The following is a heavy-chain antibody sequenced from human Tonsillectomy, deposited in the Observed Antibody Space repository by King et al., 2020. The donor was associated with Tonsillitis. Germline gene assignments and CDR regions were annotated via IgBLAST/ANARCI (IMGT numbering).Heavy chain of an antibody. CDR1: GFSFSSYW. D-gene: IGHD5-24*01. J-gene: IGHJ6*02. V-gene: IGHV3-7*01. CDR3: AREMATSWGYYYGMDV. Sequence: QLVQSGGGLVQPGGSLRLSCAASGFSFSSYWMSWVRQAPGKGLQWVANIKQDGSDKYYVDSVKGRFTISRDNAKNSLYLQMNSLRAEDTAVYYCAREMATSWGYYYGMDVWGQGTTVTVSS. CDR2: IKQDGSDK.